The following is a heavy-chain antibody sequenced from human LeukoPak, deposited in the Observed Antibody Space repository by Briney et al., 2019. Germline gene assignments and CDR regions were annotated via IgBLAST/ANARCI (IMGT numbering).Heavy chain of an antibody. D-gene: IGHD6-13*01. V-gene: IGHV6-1*01. CDR3: VRGVAATGFDS. Sequence: SQTLSLTCAISGDSVSSDSAAWNWLRQSPSRGLEWLGKTYYRSKWYNDYAGSVKSRITINPDTSKNQFSLQLNSAIPEDTAVYYCVRGVAATGFDSWGQGTLVTVSS. CDR1: GDSVSSDSAA. CDR2: TYYRSKWYN. J-gene: IGHJ4*02.